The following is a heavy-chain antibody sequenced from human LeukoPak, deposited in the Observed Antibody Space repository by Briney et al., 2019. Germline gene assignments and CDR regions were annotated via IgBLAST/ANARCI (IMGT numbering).Heavy chain of an antibody. CDR1: GGSISNHY. CDR2: IYYSGST. J-gene: IGHJ5*02. D-gene: IGHD6-13*01. V-gene: IGHV4-59*11. Sequence: SETLSLTCTVSGGSISNHYWSWIRQPPGEGLEWIGYIYYSGSTNYNPSLKSRVTISVDTSKNQFSLKLSSVTAADTAVYYCARWYGSSWYAFDPWGQGTLVTVSS. CDR3: ARWYGSSWYAFDP.